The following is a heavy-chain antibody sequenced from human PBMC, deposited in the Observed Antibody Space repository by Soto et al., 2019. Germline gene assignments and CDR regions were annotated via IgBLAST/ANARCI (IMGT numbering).Heavy chain of an antibody. CDR2: INPNSGGT. CDR3: ARGGGYYGSGESYYYGMDV. CDR1: GYTFTGYY. D-gene: IGHD3-10*01. J-gene: IGHJ6*02. Sequence: QVQLVQSGAEVKKPGASVKVSCKASGYTFTGYYMHWVRQAPGQGLEWMGWINPNSGGTNYAQKFQGWVTMTRDTSISTAYMELSRLRSDDTAVYYWARGGGYYGSGESYYYGMDVWGQGTTVTVSS. V-gene: IGHV1-2*04.